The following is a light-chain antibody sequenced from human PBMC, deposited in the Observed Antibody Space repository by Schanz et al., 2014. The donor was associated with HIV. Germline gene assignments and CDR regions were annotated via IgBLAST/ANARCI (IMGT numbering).Light chain of an antibody. CDR1: QTIGRL. Sequence: IQMTQSPSTVSTSVGDRVTITCRASQTIGRLLAWYQQKPGRAPKLLIYQASILETGVPSRFSGSRSGTEFTLTISSLQPDDFATYYCQQYRSYSRTFGQGTKVEIK. CDR2: QAS. V-gene: IGKV1-5*03. CDR3: QQYRSYSRT. J-gene: IGKJ1*01.